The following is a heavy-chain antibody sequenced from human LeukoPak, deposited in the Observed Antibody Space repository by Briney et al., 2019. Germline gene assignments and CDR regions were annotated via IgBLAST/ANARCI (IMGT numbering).Heavy chain of an antibody. CDR1: GFTFSTYA. CDR3: AKSVWEQWLADYFDY. J-gene: IGHJ4*02. CDR2: SSGSGGST. D-gene: IGHD6-19*01. V-gene: IGHV3-23*01. Sequence: PGGSLRLSCAASGFTFSTYAMSWVRQAPGKGLEWVSASSGSGGSTYYADSVKGRFIISRDNSKNTLYLQTNSLRAEDTAVYYCAKSVWEQWLADYFDYWGQGTLVTVSS.